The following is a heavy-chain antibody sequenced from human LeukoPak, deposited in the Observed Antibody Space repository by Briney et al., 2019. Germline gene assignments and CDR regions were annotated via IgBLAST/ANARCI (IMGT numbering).Heavy chain of an antibody. CDR2: INHSGST. Sequence: SETLSLTCAVYGGSFSGYYWSWIRQPPGKGLEWIGEINHSGSTNYNPSLKSRVTISVDTSKNQFSLKLSSVTAADTAVYYCARGGVPSSSWFPIFDYWGQGTLVTVSS. D-gene: IGHD6-13*01. V-gene: IGHV4-34*01. CDR3: ARGGVPSSSWFPIFDY. CDR1: GGSFSGYY. J-gene: IGHJ4*02.